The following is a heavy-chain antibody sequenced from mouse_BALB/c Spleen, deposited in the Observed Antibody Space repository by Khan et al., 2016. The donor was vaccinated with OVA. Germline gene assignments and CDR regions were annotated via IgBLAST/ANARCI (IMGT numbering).Heavy chain of an antibody. J-gene: IGHJ2*01. D-gene: IGHD1-1*01. CDR1: GYSITSDYA. CDR2: IGYSGST. V-gene: IGHV3-2*02. Sequence: EVQLQESGPGLLKPSQSLSLTCTATGYSITSDYAWNWIRPFPGNKLEWMAYIGYSGSTTYNPSLRSRISITRDTSKNQFYLQMNSVNTEDTATYDGAIGWLLLRYPGSFDYWGQGTTLTVSS. CDR3: AIGWLLLRYPGSFDY.